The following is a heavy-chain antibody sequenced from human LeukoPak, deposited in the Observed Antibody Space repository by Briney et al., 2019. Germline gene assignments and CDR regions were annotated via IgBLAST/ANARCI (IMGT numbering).Heavy chain of an antibody. CDR2: ISYDGSNK. CDR3: AREDVVVPAAMFDY. Sequence: GGSLRLSCAASGFTFSSYAMHWVRQAPGKGLEGVAVISYDGSNKYYADSVKGRFTISRDNSKNTLYLQMNSLRAEDTAVYYCAREDVVVPAAMFDYWGQGTLVTVSS. J-gene: IGHJ4*02. CDR1: GFTFSSYA. V-gene: IGHV3-30-3*01. D-gene: IGHD2-2*01.